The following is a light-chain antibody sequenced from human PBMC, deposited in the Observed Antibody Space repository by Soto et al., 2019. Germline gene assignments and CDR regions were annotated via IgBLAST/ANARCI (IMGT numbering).Light chain of an antibody. CDR3: QSYDSDFLI. J-gene: IGLJ2*01. CDR1: SSDVGAYDY. CDR2: EVS. V-gene: IGLV2-14*01. Sequence: QSALTQPASVSGSPGQSITISCTGTSSDVGAYDYVSWYQHHPGKAPKLLIYEVSNRPSGVSSRFSGSKSGNTASLTISGLQAEDEADYYCQSYDSDFLIFGGGTKLTVL.